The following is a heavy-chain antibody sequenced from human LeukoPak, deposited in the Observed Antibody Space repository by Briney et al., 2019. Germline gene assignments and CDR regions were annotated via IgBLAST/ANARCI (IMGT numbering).Heavy chain of an antibody. CDR1: GFTFSSYA. CDR2: ISGSGGST. V-gene: IGHV3-23*01. J-gene: IGHJ3*02. D-gene: IGHD2-15*01. Sequence: GGSLRLSCAASGFTFSSYAMSWVRQAPGKGLEWVSAISGSGGSTYYADSVKGRFTISRDNSKNTLYLQMNSLRAEGTAVYYCYSTLVVVAATAAFDIWGQGTMVTVSS. CDR3: YSTLVVVAATAAFDI.